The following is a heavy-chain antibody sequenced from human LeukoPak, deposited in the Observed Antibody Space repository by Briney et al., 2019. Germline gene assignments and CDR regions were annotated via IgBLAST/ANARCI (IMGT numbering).Heavy chain of an antibody. CDR3: ARGGYSSSWYGVYYYYMDV. CDR1: GFTFKKYD. V-gene: IGHV3-23*01. Sequence: GGTLRLSCAASGFTFKKYDMTWVRQAPGKGLEWVAGIRGSGESTYYSDSVKGRFTISRDNSKNTLYLQMNSLRAEDTAVYYCARGGYSSSWYGVYYYYMDVWGKGTTVTVSS. CDR2: IRGSGEST. J-gene: IGHJ6*03. D-gene: IGHD6-13*01.